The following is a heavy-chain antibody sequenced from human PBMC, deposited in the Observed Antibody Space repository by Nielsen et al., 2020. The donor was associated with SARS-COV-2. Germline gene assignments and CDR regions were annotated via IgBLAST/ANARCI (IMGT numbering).Heavy chain of an antibody. Sequence: SETLSLTCTVSGGSISSGGYYWSWIRQHPGKGLEWIGYIYYSGSTYYNPSLKSRVTISVDTSKNQFSLKLSSVTAADTAVYYCARDFLGTFDYWGQGTLVTVSS. J-gene: IGHJ4*02. V-gene: IGHV4-31*03. CDR2: IYYSGST. CDR1: GGSISSGGYY. CDR3: ARDFLGTFDY. D-gene: IGHD7-27*01.